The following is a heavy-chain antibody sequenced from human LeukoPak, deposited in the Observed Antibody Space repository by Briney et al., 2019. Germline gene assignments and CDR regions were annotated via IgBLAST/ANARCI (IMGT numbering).Heavy chain of an antibody. D-gene: IGHD2/OR15-2a*01. J-gene: IGHJ3*02. V-gene: IGHV4-39*07. CDR1: GGSISSSSYY. Sequence: PSETLSLTCTVSGGSISSSSYYWGWIRQPPRKGLEWIGSIYYSGSTYYNPSLKSRVTISVDTSKNQFSLKLSSVTAADTAVYYCASTFLRGAFDIWGQGTMVTVSS. CDR2: IYYSGST. CDR3: ASTFLRGAFDI.